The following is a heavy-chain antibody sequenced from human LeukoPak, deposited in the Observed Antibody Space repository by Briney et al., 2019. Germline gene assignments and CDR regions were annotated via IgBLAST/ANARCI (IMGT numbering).Heavy chain of an antibody. J-gene: IGHJ4*02. D-gene: IGHD1-26*01. V-gene: IGHV3-53*01. Sequence: PGGSLRLSCAASGFTVSSNYIYWVRQAPGKGLEWVSVISTGGGTYYADSVKGRFTISRDNSKNTLYLQMNSLRAEDTAVYYSAVGSYLGRNFDYWGQGTLVTVSS. CDR2: ISTGGGT. CDR3: AVGSYLGRNFDY. CDR1: GFTVSSNY.